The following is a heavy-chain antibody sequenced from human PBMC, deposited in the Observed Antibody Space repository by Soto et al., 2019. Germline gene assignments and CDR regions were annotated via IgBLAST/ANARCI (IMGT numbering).Heavy chain of an antibody. J-gene: IGHJ5*02. CDR1: GGSFSGYY. Sequence: SETLSLTCAVYGGSFSGYYWSWIRQPPGKGLEWIGEINHSGSTNYNPSLKSRVTISVDTSKNQFSLKLSSVTAADTAVYYCARGVSGRLLRFLEWLSTHPPWFDPWGQGTLVTVSS. D-gene: IGHD3-3*01. CDR3: ARGVSGRLLRFLEWLSTHPPWFDP. V-gene: IGHV4-34*01. CDR2: INHSGST.